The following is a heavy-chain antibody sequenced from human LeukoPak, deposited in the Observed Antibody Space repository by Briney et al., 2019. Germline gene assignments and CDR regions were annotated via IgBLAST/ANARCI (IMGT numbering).Heavy chain of an antibody. CDR1: GFTFSTHS. V-gene: IGHV3-21*05. D-gene: IGHD3-10*01. J-gene: IGHJ3*02. CDR2: ISHSGNDI. CDR3: AGDGTGVLPGDAFDI. Sequence: GGSLTLSCAASGFTFSTHSMNWVRQAPGKGLEWVSYISHSGNDIYYGESVRGRFTISRDNANNSLHLQMHTLSAEDTAVYYCAGDGTGVLPGDAFDIWSQGTMVTVSS.